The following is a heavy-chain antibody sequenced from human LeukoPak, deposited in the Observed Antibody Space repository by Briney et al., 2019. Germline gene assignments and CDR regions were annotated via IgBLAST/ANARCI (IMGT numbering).Heavy chain of an antibody. D-gene: IGHD6-25*01. Sequence: SETLSLTCTVSGGSISSDDYYWSWIRQPPGKGLEWIGYIYYSGSTYYNPSLKSRVTISVDTSKNQFSLKLSSVTAADTAVYYCARWGQRLFDYWGQGTLVTVSS. J-gene: IGHJ4*02. CDR3: ARWGQRLFDY. CDR2: IYYSGST. V-gene: IGHV4-30-4*01. CDR1: GGSISSDDYY.